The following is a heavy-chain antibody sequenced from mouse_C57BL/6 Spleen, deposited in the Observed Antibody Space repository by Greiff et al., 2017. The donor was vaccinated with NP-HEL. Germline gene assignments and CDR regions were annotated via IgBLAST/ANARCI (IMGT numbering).Heavy chain of an antibody. V-gene: IGHV1-26*01. J-gene: IGHJ4*01. Sequence: EVQLQQSGPELVKPGASVKISCKASGYTFTDYYMNWVKQSHGKSLEWIGDINPNNGGTSYNQKFKVKATLTVDKSSSTAYMELRSLTSEDSAVYYWATLGWSRGEMDYWGQGTSVTVSS. CDR2: INPNNGGT. CDR1: GYTFTDYY. CDR3: ATLGWSRGEMDY. D-gene: IGHD2-2*01.